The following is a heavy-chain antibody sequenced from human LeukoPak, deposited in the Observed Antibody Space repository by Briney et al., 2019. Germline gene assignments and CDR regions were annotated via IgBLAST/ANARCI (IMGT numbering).Heavy chain of an antibody. J-gene: IGHJ4*02. CDR3: ARNEKYYYDSSGYPLAD. CDR1: GLPFISYW. CDR2: IKQDGSEK. V-gene: IGHV3-7*01. Sequence: PGGPLSLSCAASGLPFISYWMSWVRQAPGKGLEWVANIKQDGSEKYYVDSVKGRFTISRDNAKNSLYLQMNSLRAEDTAVYYCARNEKYYYDSSGYPLADWGQGTLVTVSA. D-gene: IGHD3-22*01.